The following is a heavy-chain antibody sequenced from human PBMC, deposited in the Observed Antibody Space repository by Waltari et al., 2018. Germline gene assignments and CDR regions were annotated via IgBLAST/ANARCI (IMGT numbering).Heavy chain of an antibody. J-gene: IGHJ2*01. V-gene: IGHV1-69*01. Sequence: QVQLVQSGAEVKKPGSSVKVSCKASGGTFRSYAISWVRQAPGQGLEWMGGIIPIFGTTNYAQKFQGRVTITADESTSTAYMELSSLRSEDTAVYYCARDGGRMRFYWYFDLWGRGTLVTVSS. D-gene: IGHD3-16*01. CDR3: ARDGGRMRFYWYFDL. CDR2: IIPIFGTT. CDR1: GGTFRSYA.